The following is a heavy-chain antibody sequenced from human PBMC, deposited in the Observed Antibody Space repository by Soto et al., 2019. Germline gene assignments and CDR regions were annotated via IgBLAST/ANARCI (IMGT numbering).Heavy chain of an antibody. J-gene: IGHJ6*02. CDR3: ARDRGVRNL. D-gene: IGHD2-8*01. Sequence: QVQLVQSGAEVKKPGASVKVSCKASGYTFTSYYMHWVRQAPGQGLGWMGWINPDSGVPYYPPKFQDRVTMTRDTSITTAYMELSRLTSDDTALYYGARDRGVRNLWGQGTAVIVSS. V-gene: IGHV1-2*02. CDR2: INPDSGVP. CDR1: GYTFTSYY.